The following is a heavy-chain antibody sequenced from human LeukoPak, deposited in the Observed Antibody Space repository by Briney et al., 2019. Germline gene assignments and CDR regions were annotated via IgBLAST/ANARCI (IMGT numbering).Heavy chain of an antibody. CDR3: AREVRSGIDAFDI. J-gene: IGHJ3*02. CDR2: IYYSGST. Sequence: SETLSLTCTVSGGSISGYYWSWIRQPPGKGLEWIGYIYYSGSTNYNPSLKSRVTISVDTSKNQFSLKLSSVTAADTAVYYCAREVRSGIDAFDIWGQGTMVTVSS. V-gene: IGHV4-59*12. D-gene: IGHD1-26*01. CDR1: GGSISGYY.